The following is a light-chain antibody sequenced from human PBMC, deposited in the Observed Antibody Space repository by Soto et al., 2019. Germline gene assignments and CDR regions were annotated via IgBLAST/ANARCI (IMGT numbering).Light chain of an antibody. CDR1: QGIYTH. CDR2: DAS. CDR3: QTYDKAPWT. Sequence: DIQMTQSPSSLSASVGDRVTITCRASQGIYTHLAWYQQKPGSAPKLLIYDASTLQSGVPSRFSASGSGTDFVLTISALQSEDVGVYFCQTYDKAPWTFGPGSRV. J-gene: IGKJ1*01. V-gene: IGKV1-27*01.